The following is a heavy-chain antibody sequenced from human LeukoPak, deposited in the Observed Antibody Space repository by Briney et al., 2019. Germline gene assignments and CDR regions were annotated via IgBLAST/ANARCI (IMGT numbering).Heavy chain of an antibody. CDR2: ISGGGSST. CDR3: AKRESSGKYFDY. Sequence: PGGSLRLSCADSGFTFSTYVMSWVRQAPGKGLEWISTISGGGSSTYYADSVKGRFTISRDNSKNTLCLQMNSLRARDTAVYYCAKRESSGKYFDYWGQGTLVTVSS. D-gene: IGHD6-19*01. CDR1: GFTFSTYV. J-gene: IGHJ4*02. V-gene: IGHV3-23*01.